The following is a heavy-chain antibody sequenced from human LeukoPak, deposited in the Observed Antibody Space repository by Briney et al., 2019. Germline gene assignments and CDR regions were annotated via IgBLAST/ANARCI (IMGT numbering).Heavy chain of an antibody. V-gene: IGHV1-2*02. J-gene: IGHJ5*02. CDR2: INPNSGGT. CDR1: GYTFTGYY. Sequence: GASVKVSCKASGYTFTGYYMHWVRQAPGQGLEWMGWINPNSGGTNYAQKFQGRVTMTRDTSISTAYMELSRLRSDDTAVYYCARAYCGGDCYEAPNWFDPWGQGTLVTVSS. CDR3: ARAYCGGDCYEAPNWFDP. D-gene: IGHD2-21*02.